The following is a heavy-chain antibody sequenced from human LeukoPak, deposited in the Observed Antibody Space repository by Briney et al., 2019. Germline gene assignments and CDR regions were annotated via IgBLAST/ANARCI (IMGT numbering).Heavy chain of an antibody. CDR1: GYSISSGYY. CDR2: IYHSGSI. J-gene: IGHJ4*02. D-gene: IGHD6-13*01. CDR3: ARVGYSSSWYPDY. Sequence: SETLSLTCAVSGYSISSGYYWGWIRQPPGKGLEWIGSIYHSGSIYYNPSLKSRVTISVDTSKNQFSLKLSSVTAADTAVYYCARVGYSSSWYPDYWGQGTLVTVSS. V-gene: IGHV4-38-2*01.